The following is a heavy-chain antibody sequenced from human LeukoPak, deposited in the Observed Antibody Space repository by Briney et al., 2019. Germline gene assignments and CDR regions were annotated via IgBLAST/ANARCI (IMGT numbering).Heavy chain of an antibody. Sequence: GRSLRLSCAASGFTFSSHGMHWVRQAPGKGLEWVAVTSYDGSTKYYADSAKGRFNISRDNSKNTLYLQMNSLRVDDTAVYYCAKDATLFGDQYFDYWGQGTLVIVSS. CDR3: AKDATLFGDQYFDY. CDR2: TSYDGSTK. V-gene: IGHV3-30*18. D-gene: IGHD3-10*01. CDR1: GFTFSSHG. J-gene: IGHJ4*02.